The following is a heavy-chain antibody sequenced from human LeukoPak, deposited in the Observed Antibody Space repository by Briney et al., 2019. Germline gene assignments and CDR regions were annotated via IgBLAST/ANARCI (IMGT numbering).Heavy chain of an antibody. J-gene: IGHJ4*02. Sequence: GGSLRLSCEASGFTFINYAMNWVRQAPEKGLEWVSTVSGPGTTTYYADSVKGRFTVSRDNSKNTVFLQMDSLRAEDTAVFYCATRRSGNYFATFDYWGQGILVTVSS. V-gene: IGHV3-23*01. D-gene: IGHD3-22*01. CDR3: ATRRSGNYFATFDY. CDR1: GFTFINYA. CDR2: VSGPGTTT.